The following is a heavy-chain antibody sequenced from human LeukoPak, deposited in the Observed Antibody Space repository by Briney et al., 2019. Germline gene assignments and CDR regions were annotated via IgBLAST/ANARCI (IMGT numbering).Heavy chain of an antibody. Sequence: ASVKVSCKASEYTFTGYYIHWVRQAPGQGLEWMGWINPNSGATNYAQKFQGRLTMTRETSISTAYMELSRLRSDDTAVYYCTREPLPYQLLHWFGPWGQGTLVTVSS. V-gene: IGHV1-2*02. D-gene: IGHD2-2*01. CDR1: EYTFTGYY. J-gene: IGHJ5*02. CDR2: INPNSGAT. CDR3: TREPLPYQLLHWFGP.